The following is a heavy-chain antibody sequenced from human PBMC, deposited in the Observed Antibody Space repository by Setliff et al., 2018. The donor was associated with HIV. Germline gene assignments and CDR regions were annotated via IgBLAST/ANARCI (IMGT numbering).Heavy chain of an antibody. V-gene: IGHV1-69*13. CDR3: ARGADASGYFYREYFQH. CDR1: GVTFNYSF. CDR2: VVPTIHEA. J-gene: IGHJ1*01. D-gene: IGHD3-22*01. Sequence: SVKVSCKASGVTFNYSFITWVRQAPGQGLEWMGGVVPTIHEATYAQKFQGRVTITADESATTVYMEMSGMTSEDTAIYYCARGADASGYFYREYFQHWGQGTMVTVSS.